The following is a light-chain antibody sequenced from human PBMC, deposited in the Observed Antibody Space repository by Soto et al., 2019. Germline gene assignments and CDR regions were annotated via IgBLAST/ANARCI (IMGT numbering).Light chain of an antibody. CDR1: SSDVGGYNL. CDR3: SSYKSSSTLPYV. V-gene: IGLV2-14*01. Sequence: QSALTQPASVSGSPGQSITISCTGTSSDVGGYNLVSWYQQYPDKAPKLMIFDVNTRPSGVSNRFSGCKSGNTASLTISGLQAEDEADYYCSSYKSSSTLPYVFGTGTKVTVL. CDR2: DVN. J-gene: IGLJ1*01.